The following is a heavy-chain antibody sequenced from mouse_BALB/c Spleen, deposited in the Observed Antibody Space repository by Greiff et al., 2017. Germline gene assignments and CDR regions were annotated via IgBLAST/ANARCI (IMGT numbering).Heavy chain of an antibody. CDR3: ARGGDYRYDGYAMDY. CDR1: GFTFSSYA. D-gene: IGHD2-14*01. J-gene: IGHJ4*01. CDR2: ISSGGST. Sequence: EVMLVESGGGLVKPGGSLKLSCAASGFTFSSYAMSWVRQTPEKRLEWVASISSGGSTYYPDSVKGRFTISRDNARNILYLQMSSLRSEDTAMYYCARGGDYRYDGYAMDYWGQGTSVTVSS. V-gene: IGHV5-6-5*01.